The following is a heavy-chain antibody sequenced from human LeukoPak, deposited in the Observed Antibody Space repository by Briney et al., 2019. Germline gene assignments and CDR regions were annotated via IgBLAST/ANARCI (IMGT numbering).Heavy chain of an antibody. V-gene: IGHV4-61*01. CDR1: GGSVSSGSYY. D-gene: IGHD6-13*01. CDR3: ARGILAAAGRIWDY. CDR2: IYYSGST. J-gene: IGHJ4*02. Sequence: PSETLSLTCTVSGGSVSSGSYYWSWIRQPPGKGLEWIGYIYYSGSTNYNPSLKSRVTISVDTSKNQFSLQLISVTAADTAVYYCARGILAAAGRIWDYWGQGTLVTVSS.